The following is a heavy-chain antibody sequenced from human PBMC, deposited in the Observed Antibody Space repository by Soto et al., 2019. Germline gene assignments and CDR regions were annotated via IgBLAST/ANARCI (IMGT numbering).Heavy chain of an antibody. CDR3: ARGAITTQVVKYYGMDV. CDR1: GLTFSGYW. CDR2: MKTDASSA. D-gene: IGHD1-1*01. V-gene: IGHV3-74*01. J-gene: IGHJ6*04. Sequence: RGSLRLPWASGGLTFSGYWMPWVGQAPGKGLVWVSRMKTDASSATYADSVKGRFTISRDNTKNTLYLQMDSLRPEDTAVYFCARGAITTQVVKYYGMDVWGKGTTVTVS.